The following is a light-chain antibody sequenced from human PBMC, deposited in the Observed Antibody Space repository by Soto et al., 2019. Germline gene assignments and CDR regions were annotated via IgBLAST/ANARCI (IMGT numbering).Light chain of an antibody. Sequence: DIQMTQSPSSLSASVGDRVTITCRASQSISSYLNWYQQKPGTATKLLIYAASSLQSGVHSWISGSGSGTDFTLTISSQQHEDFATYYRQQSYSTPLTFGGGTKVDIK. CDR2: AAS. J-gene: IGKJ4*01. CDR3: QQSYSTPLT. CDR1: QSISSY. V-gene: IGKV1-39*01.